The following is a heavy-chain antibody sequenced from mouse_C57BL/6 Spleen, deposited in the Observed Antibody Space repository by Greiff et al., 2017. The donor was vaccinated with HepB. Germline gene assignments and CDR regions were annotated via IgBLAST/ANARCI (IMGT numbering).Heavy chain of an antibody. Sequence: VQLQQSGPGLVQPSQSLSITCTVSGFSLTSYGVHWVRQSPGKGLEWLGVIWRGGSTDYNAAFMSRLSITKDNSKSQVFFKMNSLQADDTAIYYCAKGRNDGYFFYFDYWGQGTTLTVSS. CDR1: GFSLTSYG. V-gene: IGHV2-5*01. D-gene: IGHD2-3*01. CDR3: AKGRNDGYFFYFDY. CDR2: IWRGGST. J-gene: IGHJ2*01.